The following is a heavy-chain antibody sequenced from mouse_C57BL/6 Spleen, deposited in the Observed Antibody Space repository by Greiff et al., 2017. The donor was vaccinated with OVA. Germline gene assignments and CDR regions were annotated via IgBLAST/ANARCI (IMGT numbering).Heavy chain of an antibody. CDR1: GYTFTSYW. D-gene: IGHD4-1*01. J-gene: IGHJ2*01. V-gene: IGHV1-69*01. CDR2: IDPSDSYT. Sequence: VQLQQPGAELVMPGASVKLSCKASGYTFTSYWMHWVKQRPGQGLEWIGEIDPSDSYTNYNQKFKGKSTLTVDKSSSTAYMQLSSLTSEDSAVYYCARRGEDWVDYWGQGTTLTVSS. CDR3: ARRGEDWVDY.